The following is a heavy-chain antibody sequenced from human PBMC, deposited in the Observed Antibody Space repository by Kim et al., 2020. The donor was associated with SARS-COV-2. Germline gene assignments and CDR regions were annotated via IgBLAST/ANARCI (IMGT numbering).Heavy chain of an antibody. CDR3: VKDPGAEYYDSSGYYDY. CDR2: ISSNGGST. Sequence: GGSLRLSCSASGFTFSSYAMHWVRQAPGKGLEYVSAISSNGGSTYYADSVKGRFTISRDNSKNTLYLQMSSLRAEDTAVYYCVKDPGAEYYDSSGYYDYWGQGTLVTVSS. CDR1: GFTFSSYA. J-gene: IGHJ4*02. V-gene: IGHV3-64D*09. D-gene: IGHD3-22*01.